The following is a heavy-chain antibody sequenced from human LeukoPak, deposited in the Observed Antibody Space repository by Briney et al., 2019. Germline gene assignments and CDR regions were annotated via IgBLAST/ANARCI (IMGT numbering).Heavy chain of an antibody. J-gene: IGHJ2*01. V-gene: IGHV5-51*01. D-gene: IGHD4/OR15-4a*01. CDR3: ARAQGAFDL. CDR1: GYSFTSYW. Sequence: GEALKISCKGSGYSFTSYWIGWVGQMPGKGLEWMGIIYPGDSDTRHNPSFQGQVSISTDKSISTAYLQWSSLKASDTAMYYCARAQGAFDLWGRGTLVTVSS. CDR2: IYPGDSDT.